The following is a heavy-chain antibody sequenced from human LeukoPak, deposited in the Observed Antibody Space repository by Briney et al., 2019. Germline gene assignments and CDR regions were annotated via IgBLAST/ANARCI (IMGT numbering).Heavy chain of an antibody. D-gene: IGHD1-26*01. V-gene: IGHV1-69*04. CDR2: IIPILGIA. CDR1: GGTFSSYT. CDR3: AREWKVGAFYYFDY. Sequence: ASVKVSCKASGGTFSSYTISWVRQAPGQGLEWMGMIIPILGIANYAQKFQGRVTITADHSTTTAYMELSSLRSEDTAVYYCAREWKVGAFYYFDYWGQGTLVTVSS. J-gene: IGHJ4*02.